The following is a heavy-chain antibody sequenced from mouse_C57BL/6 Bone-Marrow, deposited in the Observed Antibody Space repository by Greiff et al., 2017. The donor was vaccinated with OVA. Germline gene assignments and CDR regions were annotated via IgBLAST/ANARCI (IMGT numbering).Heavy chain of an antibody. CDR2: IDPETGGT. CDR1: GYTFTDYE. Sequence: QVQLQQSGAELVRPGASVTLSCKASGYTFTDYEMHWVKQTPVHGLEWIGAIDPETGGTAYNQKFKGKAILTADKSSSTAFMELRSLTSEDSAVYYWTRGCGNYYAMDYWGQGTSVTVSS. CDR3: TRGCGNYYAMDY. V-gene: IGHV1-15*01. J-gene: IGHJ4*01. D-gene: IGHD2-1*01.